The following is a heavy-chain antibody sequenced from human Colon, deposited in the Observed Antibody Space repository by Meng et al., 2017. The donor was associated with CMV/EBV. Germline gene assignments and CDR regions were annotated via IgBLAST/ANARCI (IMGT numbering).Heavy chain of an antibody. J-gene: IGHJ4*02. V-gene: IGHV4-39*07. D-gene: IGHD3-10*02. CDR2: IYNSGSA. Sequence: GRGLVTPSTTLSLTCTVSVGSLTSNSYFWGWIRQPPGKGLEYIGSIYNSGSAYYNPSLKSRVTISLDTSKNQFSLKLSSVTAADTAMYYCARVVLNFFDYWGQGTLVTVSS. CDR3: ARVVLNFFDY. CDR1: VGSLTSNSYF.